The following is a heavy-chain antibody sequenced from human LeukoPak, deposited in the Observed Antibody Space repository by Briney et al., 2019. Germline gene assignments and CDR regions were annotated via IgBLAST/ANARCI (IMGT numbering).Heavy chain of an antibody. D-gene: IGHD6-19*01. V-gene: IGHV3-53*01. CDR2: NYSGGST. CDR3: ASPSGGWLEYYYGMDV. CDR1: GFTVSSNY. Sequence: GSLRLSCAASGFTVSSNYMSWVRQAPGKGLEWVSVNYSGGSTYYADSVKGRFTISRDNSKNTLYLQMNSLRAEDTAVYYCASPSGGWLEYYYGMDVWGQGTTVTVSS. J-gene: IGHJ6*02.